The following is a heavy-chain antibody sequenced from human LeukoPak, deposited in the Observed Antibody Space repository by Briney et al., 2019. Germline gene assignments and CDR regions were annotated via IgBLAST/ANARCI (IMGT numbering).Heavy chain of an antibody. CDR1: GYTFTGYY. D-gene: IGHD3-22*01. J-gene: IGHJ5*02. CDR2: INPNSGGT. V-gene: IGHV1-2*02. CDR3: ARVGGSGNRYYYDSSGYYGFDP. Sequence: ASVKLSCNASGYTFTGYYMHWGRQAPGQGLEWMGWINPNSGGTNYAQKFQGRVTMTRDTSISTAYMELRRLRSDDTAVYYCARVGGSGNRYYYDSSGYYGFDPWGQGTLVTVSS.